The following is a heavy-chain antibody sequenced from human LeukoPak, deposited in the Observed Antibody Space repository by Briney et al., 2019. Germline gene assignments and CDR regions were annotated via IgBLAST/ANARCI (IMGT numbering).Heavy chain of an antibody. CDR2: VTASAGNT. CDR3: AKGDYYGSGSTFKNGMDV. J-gene: IGHJ6*02. CDR1: GFTFSSYA. Sequence: GGSLRLSCAASGFTFSSYAMSWVRQAPGKGLEWVSAVTASAGNTYYADSVKGRFTISRDNSKNTLYLQMNSLRAEDTAVYYCAKGDYYGSGSTFKNGMDVWGQGTTVTVSS. D-gene: IGHD3-10*01. V-gene: IGHV3-23*01.